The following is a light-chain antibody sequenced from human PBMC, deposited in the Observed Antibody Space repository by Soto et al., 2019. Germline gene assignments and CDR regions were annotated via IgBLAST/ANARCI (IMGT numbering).Light chain of an antibody. CDR3: QQRSNWL. CDR2: DAS. V-gene: IGKV3-11*01. J-gene: IGKJ4*01. Sequence: EIVLTQSPATLSLSPGERATLSCRASLSVNNYLAWYQQKPGQAPRLLIYDASNRATGIPARFSGSGSGTDFTLTISRLEPEDFAVYYCQQRSNWLFGGGTKVEIK. CDR1: LSVNNY.